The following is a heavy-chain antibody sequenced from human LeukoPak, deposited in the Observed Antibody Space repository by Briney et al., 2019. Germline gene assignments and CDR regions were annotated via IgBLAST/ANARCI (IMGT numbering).Heavy chain of an antibody. CDR1: GFTFSNEW. J-gene: IGHJ4*02. V-gene: IGHV3-15*01. CDR3: TSIGY. D-gene: IGHD2-15*01. CDR2: IKRETDGGTT. Sequence: PGGSLRLSCAASGFTFSNEWMSWVRQAPGKGLEWVGRIKRETDGGTTDYAAPVEGRFTVSRDDSKNTLYLQMNSLKTEDTAVYYCTSIGYWGQGALVTVSS.